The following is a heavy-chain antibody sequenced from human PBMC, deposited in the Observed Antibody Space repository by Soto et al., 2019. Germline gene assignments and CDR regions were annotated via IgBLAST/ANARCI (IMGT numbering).Heavy chain of an antibody. CDR2: IYYSGST. J-gene: IGHJ4*02. CDR1: GGSISSYY. D-gene: IGHD1-26*01. Sequence: SETLSLTCTVSGGSISSYYWSWIRQPPGKGLEWIGYIYYSGSTNYNPSLKSRVTISLDTSKNQFSLKLSSVTAADTAVYYCARREVGATYDYWGQGTLVTVSS. CDR3: ARREVGATYDY. V-gene: IGHV4-59*08.